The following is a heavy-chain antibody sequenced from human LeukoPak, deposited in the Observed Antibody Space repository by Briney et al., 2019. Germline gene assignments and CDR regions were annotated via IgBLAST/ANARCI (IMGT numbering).Heavy chain of an antibody. CDR2: ICSGGST. V-gene: IGHV3-66*01. Sequence: GGSLRLSCAASGFTVSSNYMSWVRQAPGKGLEWVSVICSGGSTYYADSVKGRFTISRDNSKNTLYLQMNSLRAEDTAVYYCARDRDSGYDYRWDYWGQGTLVTVSS. D-gene: IGHD5-12*01. J-gene: IGHJ4*02. CDR1: GFTVSSNY. CDR3: ARDRDSGYDYRWDY.